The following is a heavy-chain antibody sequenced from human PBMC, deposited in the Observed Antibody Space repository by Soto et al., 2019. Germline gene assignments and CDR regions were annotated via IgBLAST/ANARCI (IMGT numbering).Heavy chain of an antibody. CDR3: ARHDCISSSCYYYYYYGMDV. V-gene: IGHV1-69*12. Sequence: QVQLVQAGGEVKKPGSSVKVSCKASGGTFSTYAISWVRQAPGQGLEWMGGIIPIFDTANYAQKFQGRVTIIADESTSTGYMELSSLRSEDTAVYYCARHDCISSSCYYYYYYGMDVWGQGTTVTVSS. J-gene: IGHJ6*02. D-gene: IGHD2-2*01. CDR2: IIPIFDTA. CDR1: GGTFSTYA.